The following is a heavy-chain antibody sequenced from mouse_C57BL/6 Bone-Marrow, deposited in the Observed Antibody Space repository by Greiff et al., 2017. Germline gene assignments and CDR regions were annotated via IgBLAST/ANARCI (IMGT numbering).Heavy chain of an antibody. CDR3: GTDGERYAMDY. Sequence: EVKLMESGGGLVKPGGSLKLSCAASGFTFSDYAMSWVRQTPEKRLEWVASISDGGSYTYYPANVKGRFTISRDNAKNNLYLQMSHLTSEDTAMYYCGTDGERYAMDYWGQGTSVTVSA. CDR1: GFTFSDYA. J-gene: IGHJ4*01. V-gene: IGHV5-4*01. CDR2: ISDGGSYT.